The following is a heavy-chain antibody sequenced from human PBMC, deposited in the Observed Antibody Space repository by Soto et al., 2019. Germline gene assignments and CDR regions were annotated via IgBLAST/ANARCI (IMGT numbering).Heavy chain of an antibody. J-gene: IGHJ3*02. CDR3: ASLPFSNYGLGAFDI. CDR2: INPNGGST. CDR1: GYTFTVYY. D-gene: IGHD4-4*01. Sequence: ASVKVSCKASGYTFTVYYMHWVRQAPGQGLEWMEIINPNGGSTSYAQKFQGRVTMTRDTSTSTVYMELSSLRSEDTAVYYCASLPFSNYGLGAFDIWGQGTMVTVSS. V-gene: IGHV1-46*03.